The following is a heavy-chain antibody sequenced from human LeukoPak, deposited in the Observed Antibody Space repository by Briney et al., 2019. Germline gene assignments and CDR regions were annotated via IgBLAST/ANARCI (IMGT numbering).Heavy chain of an antibody. CDR1: GYSFSSYW. CDR2: IYPGDSDT. CDR3: ARRRTFAGSGNLGPLFDY. J-gene: IGHJ4*02. V-gene: IGHV5-51*01. Sequence: GESLKISCQVSGYSFSSYWIGWVRQMPGKGLEWMGIIYPGDSDTRYSPSFQGQVTISVDKSISTAYLQWSSLKASDTAMYYSARRRTFAGSGNLGPLFDYWGQGTLVTVSS. D-gene: IGHD3-22*01.